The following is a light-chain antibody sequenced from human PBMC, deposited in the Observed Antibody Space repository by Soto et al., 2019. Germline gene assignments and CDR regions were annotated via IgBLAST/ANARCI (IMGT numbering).Light chain of an antibody. CDR1: SSNIGAGYD. CDR3: QSYDSNLVV. V-gene: IGLV1-40*01. J-gene: IGLJ2*01. CDR2: GNI. Sequence: QPVLTQPPSVSGAPGQRVIISCTGSSSNIGAGYDVHWYQQFPGTAPKVLIHGNINRPSGVPDRFSASKSGTSASLVITGLQAEDEADYYCQSYDSNLVVFGGGTQLTVL.